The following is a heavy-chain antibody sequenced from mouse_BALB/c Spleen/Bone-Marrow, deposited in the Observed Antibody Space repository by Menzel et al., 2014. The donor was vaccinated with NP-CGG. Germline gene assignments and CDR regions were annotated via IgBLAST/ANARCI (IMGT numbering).Heavy chain of an antibody. V-gene: IGHV5-6-3*01. CDR2: INSNGGST. CDR1: GFTFSSYG. J-gene: IGHJ2*03. Sequence: DVMLVESGEGLVQPGGSLKLSCAASGFTFSSYGMSWVRQTPDKRLELVATINSNGGSTYYPDSVKGRFTISRDNAKNTLYLQMSSLKSEDTAMYYCARVGYFAYWAQGPSLTVSS. D-gene: IGHD3-1*01. CDR3: ARVGYFAY.